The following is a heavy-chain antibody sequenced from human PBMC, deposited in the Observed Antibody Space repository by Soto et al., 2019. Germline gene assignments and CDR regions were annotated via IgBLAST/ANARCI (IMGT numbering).Heavy chain of an antibody. V-gene: IGHV1-46*01. D-gene: IGHD4-17*01. CDR1: GYTFTTYY. J-gene: IGHJ2*01. Sequence: QVQLVQSGAEVKKPGASVEVSCKASGYTFTTYYIHWVRHAPGQGLEWMGVINPGGVSTKYAKKFKDRVTMTSDTSTSTVYMDLSSLRSEDTAVYFCARGGNGDNVSYWYFDLWGRSTLVTVSP. CDR3: ARGGNGDNVSYWYFDL. CDR2: INPGGVST.